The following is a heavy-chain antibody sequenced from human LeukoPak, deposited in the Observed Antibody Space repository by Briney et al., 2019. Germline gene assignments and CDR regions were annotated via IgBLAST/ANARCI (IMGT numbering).Heavy chain of an antibody. CDR2: ISYDGSNK. D-gene: IGHD4-23*01. Sequence: SLRLSCAASGFTFSSYAMHWVRQAPGKGLEWVAVISYDGSNKYYADSVKGRFTISRDNSKNTLYLQMNSLRAEDTAVYYCAKVPYGGKDYYYYGMDVWGQGTTVTVSS. CDR1: GFTFSSYA. CDR3: AKVPYGGKDYYYYGMDV. J-gene: IGHJ6*02. V-gene: IGHV3-30-3*01.